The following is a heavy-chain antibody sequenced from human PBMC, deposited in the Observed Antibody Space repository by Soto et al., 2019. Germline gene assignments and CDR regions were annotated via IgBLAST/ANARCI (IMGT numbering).Heavy chain of an antibody. Sequence: ASVKVSCKASGYTFTSYDINWVRQATGQGLEWMGWMNPNSGNTGYAQKFQGRVTMTRNTSISTAYMELSSLRSEDTAVYYCAIIQGYCSGGSCYSPDYWGQGTLVTVSS. D-gene: IGHD2-15*01. V-gene: IGHV1-8*01. CDR1: GYTFTSYD. CDR3: AIIQGYCSGGSCYSPDY. J-gene: IGHJ4*02. CDR2: MNPNSGNT.